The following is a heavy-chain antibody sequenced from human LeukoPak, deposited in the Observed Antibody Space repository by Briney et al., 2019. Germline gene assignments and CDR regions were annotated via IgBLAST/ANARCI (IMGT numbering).Heavy chain of an antibody. J-gene: IGHJ4*02. V-gene: IGHV3-11*01. CDR3: ARYSNYENLYYFDY. Sequence: GGSLRLSCAASGFTFRDYYMSWIRQAPGKRLEWVSYISSSGSTIYYADSVKGRFTISRDNAKNSLFVQMNSLRAEDTAVYYCARYSNYENLYYFDYWGQGTLVTVSS. CDR2: ISSSGSTI. CDR1: GFTFRDYY. D-gene: IGHD4-11*01.